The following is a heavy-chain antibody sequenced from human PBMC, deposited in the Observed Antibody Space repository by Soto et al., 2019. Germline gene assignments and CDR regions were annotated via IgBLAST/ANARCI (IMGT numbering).Heavy chain of an antibody. CDR3: AIGLRKTSGSNTWFDP. V-gene: IGHV3-23*01. CDR2: ISETGGGK. CDR1: GVTFSSSA. D-gene: IGHD3-22*01. J-gene: IGHJ5*02. Sequence: EVQLLESGGGLVQPGGSLRLSCEASGVTFSSSAMNWVRQAPGKGLEWVSTISETGGGKFYADSVKGRFTISRDNSKNTLYLQMHSLRADDTAVYFCAIGLRKTSGSNTWFDPWGRGTLVTVSS.